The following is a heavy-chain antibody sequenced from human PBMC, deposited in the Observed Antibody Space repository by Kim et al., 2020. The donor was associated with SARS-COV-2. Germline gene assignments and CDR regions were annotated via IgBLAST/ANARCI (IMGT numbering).Heavy chain of an antibody. V-gene: IGHV3-30-3*01. CDR2: ISYDGSNK. D-gene: IGHD4-17*01. CDR3: ARDPLHDYGEGDY. CDR1: GFTFSSYA. Sequence: GGSLRLSCAASGFTFSSYAMHWVRQAPGKGLEWVAVISYDGSNKYYADSVKGRFTISRDNSKNTLYLQMNSLRAEDTAVYYCARDPLHDYGEGDYWGQGTLVTVSS. J-gene: IGHJ4*02.